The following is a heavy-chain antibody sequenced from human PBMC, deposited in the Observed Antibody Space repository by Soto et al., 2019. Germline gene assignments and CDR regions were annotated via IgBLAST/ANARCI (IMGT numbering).Heavy chain of an antibody. V-gene: IGHV3-7*03. J-gene: IGHJ3*02. CDR2: IKQDGSEK. D-gene: IGHD6-6*01. Sequence: GGSLRLSCAASGFTFSSYWMSWVRQAPGKGLEWVANIKQDGSEKYHVDSVKGRFTISRDNAKNSLYLQMNSLRAEDTAVYYCAREEYSSSSAFDIWGQGTMVTVSS. CDR1: GFTFSSYW. CDR3: AREEYSSSSAFDI.